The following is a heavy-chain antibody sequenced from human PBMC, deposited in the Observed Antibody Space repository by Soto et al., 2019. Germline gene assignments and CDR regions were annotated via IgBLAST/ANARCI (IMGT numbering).Heavy chain of an antibody. D-gene: IGHD1-26*01. CDR1: GYIFTNYD. Sequence: QVQLVQSGAEVRKPGASVKVSCKTSGYIFTNYDINWVRQAAGQGLEWVGWMNPNTGDTGYAQKFQGRVTMTRNTSISTAYMELSSLRSDDTAVYYCAREWEEGFCFDPWGQGALVTVSS. J-gene: IGHJ5*02. CDR3: AREWEEGFCFDP. V-gene: IGHV1-8*01. CDR2: MNPNTGDT.